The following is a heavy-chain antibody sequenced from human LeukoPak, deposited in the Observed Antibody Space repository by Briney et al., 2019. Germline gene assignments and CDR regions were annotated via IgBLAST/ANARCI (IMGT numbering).Heavy chain of an antibody. V-gene: IGHV3-48*02. CDR1: GFTFSSYD. CDR3: ARGKIGYYYGDYDGY. CDR2: INTISSTK. Sequence: PGGSLRLSCAASGFTFSSYDMNWVRQAPGKGLEWVSDINTISSTKYYADSVKGRFTISRDNAKNSLSLQMNSLRDEDTAVYYCARGKIGYYYGDYDGYWGQGNLVTVSS. D-gene: IGHD4-17*01. J-gene: IGHJ4*02.